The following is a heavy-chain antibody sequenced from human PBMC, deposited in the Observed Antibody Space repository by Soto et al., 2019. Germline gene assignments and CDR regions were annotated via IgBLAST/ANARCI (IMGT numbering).Heavy chain of an antibody. D-gene: IGHD2-2*01. J-gene: IGHJ5*02. V-gene: IGHV1-3*01. CDR3: GRGIATGQLGP. CDR1: GYTFTRYT. Sequence: ASVKVSCKASGYTFTRYTMNWVRQAPGQRLEWMGIINPDNGNTKSAQKFQDRVTITRDTSASTAYMDLSSLRSDDTAVYYCGRGIATGQLGPWGQGTLVHVSS. CDR2: INPDNGNT.